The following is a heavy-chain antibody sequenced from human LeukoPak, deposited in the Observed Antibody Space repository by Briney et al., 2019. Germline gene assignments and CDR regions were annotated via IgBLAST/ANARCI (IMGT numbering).Heavy chain of an antibody. CDR1: GFTFRNFA. Sequence: SGGSLRLSCAASGFTFRNFAMSWVRQAPGKGLEWVSTISGSGISTYYADSVKGRFTISRDNSRDTLYLQMSSLRAEDTALYYCVKGDNDILTGYYNSFDYWGQGTLVTVSS. J-gene: IGHJ4*02. V-gene: IGHV3-23*01. D-gene: IGHD3-9*01. CDR2: ISGSGIST. CDR3: VKGDNDILTGYYNSFDY.